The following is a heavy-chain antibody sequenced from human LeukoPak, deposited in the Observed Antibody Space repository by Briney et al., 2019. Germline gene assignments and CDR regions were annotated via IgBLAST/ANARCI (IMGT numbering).Heavy chain of an antibody. V-gene: IGHV3-20*04. CDR3: ARDQSSVAGTTYNWFDR. CDR2: TNWDGGRT. Sequence: GGSLRLSCAASGFTFYDYAMSWVRPTPGKGLEWGSGTNWDGGRTGYSDSVKGRFTISRANAKNSLYLQMNSLRAEDTAVYYCARDQSSVAGTTYNWFDRWGQGTLVTVSS. CDR1: GFTFYDYA. J-gene: IGHJ5*02. D-gene: IGHD6-19*01.